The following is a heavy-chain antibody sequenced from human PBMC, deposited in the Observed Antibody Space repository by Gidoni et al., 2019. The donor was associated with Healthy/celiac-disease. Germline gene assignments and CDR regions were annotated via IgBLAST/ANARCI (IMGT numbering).Heavy chain of an antibody. CDR2: ISYDGSNK. D-gene: IGHD3-10*01. V-gene: IGHV3-30*01. CDR1: GFTFSRYA. CDR3: ARGYGSGSYGYFDY. J-gene: IGHJ4*02. Sequence: VQLVGSGGGEVQLGKSLRLSCAASGFTFSRYAMHWVRQAPGKGIEWLAVISYDGSNKYYADSVKGRFTISRDNSKNTLYLQRNSLRAEDTAIYYCARGYGSGSYGYFDYWGQGTLVTVSS.